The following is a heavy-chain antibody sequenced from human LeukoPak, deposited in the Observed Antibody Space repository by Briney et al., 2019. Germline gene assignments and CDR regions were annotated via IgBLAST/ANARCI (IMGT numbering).Heavy chain of an antibody. CDR2: IYWDDNK. V-gene: IGHV2-5*02. D-gene: IGHD4-17*01. CDR1: GFSLSTSGVG. CDR3: AHYGDYRFMYYFDH. Sequence: SGPTLVKPTQTLTLTCTFSGFSLSTSGVGVGWIRQPPGKALECLALIYWDDNKRYSPSLKSRLTITKDTSKNQVVLTMTNMDPVDTATYYCAHYGDYRFMYYFDHWGQGTLVTVSS. J-gene: IGHJ4*02.